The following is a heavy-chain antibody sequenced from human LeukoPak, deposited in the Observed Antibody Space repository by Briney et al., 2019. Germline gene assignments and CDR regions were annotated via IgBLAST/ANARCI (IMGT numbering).Heavy chain of an antibody. CDR3: ARDVVVVAIGAFDI. Sequence: SVKVSCKASGGTFSSYAISWVRQAPGQGLEWMGGIIPIFGTANYAQKFQGRVTITADESTSTAYMELSSLRSEDTAVYYCARDVVVVAIGAFDIWGQGTMVTVSS. V-gene: IGHV1-69*13. D-gene: IGHD2-15*01. CDR1: GGTFSSYA. J-gene: IGHJ3*02. CDR2: IIPIFGTA.